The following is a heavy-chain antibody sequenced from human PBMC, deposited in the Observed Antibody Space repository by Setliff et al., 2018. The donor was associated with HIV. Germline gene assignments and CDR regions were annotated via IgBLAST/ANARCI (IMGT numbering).Heavy chain of an antibody. CDR3: ARGGDFSGSGSLGS. CDR1: GGSISTYY. D-gene: IGHD3-10*01. CDR2: IYVSGST. V-gene: IGHV4-4*07. Sequence: PSETLSLTCTVSGGSISTYYWSWIRQPAGKGLEWIGRIYVSGSTNYNPSLKSRLTISLDTSKNQFSLRLNSVTAADTAVYYCARGGDFSGSGSLGSWGQGTLVTVSS. J-gene: IGHJ5*02.